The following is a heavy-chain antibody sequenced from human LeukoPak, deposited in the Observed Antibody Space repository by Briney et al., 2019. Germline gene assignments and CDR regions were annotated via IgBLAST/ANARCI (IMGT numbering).Heavy chain of an antibody. V-gene: IGHV3-23*01. CDR3: AKDITTVTRGTFDY. Sequence: QAGGSLGLSCAASGFTFSSYAMSWVRQAPGKGLEWVSAISGSGGSTYYADSVKGRFTISRDNSKNTLYLQMNSLRAEDTAVYYCAKDITTVTRGTFDYWGQGTLVTVSS. J-gene: IGHJ4*02. D-gene: IGHD4-11*01. CDR2: ISGSGGST. CDR1: GFTFSSYA.